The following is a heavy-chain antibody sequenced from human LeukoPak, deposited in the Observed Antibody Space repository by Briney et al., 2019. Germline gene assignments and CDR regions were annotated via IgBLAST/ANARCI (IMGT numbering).Heavy chain of an antibody. D-gene: IGHD3-10*01. CDR3: AGDRLAMVRGVIPKEAWGWFDP. Sequence: ASETLSLTCTVSGASISSSYWSWIRQPAGKGLEWIGRIYTSGSTNYNPSLKSRVTISVDTSKNQFSLEPTSVTAADTAVYYCAGDRLAMVRGVIPKEAWGWFDPWGQGTLVTVSS. J-gene: IGHJ5*02. CDR2: IYTSGST. V-gene: IGHV4-4*07. CDR1: GASISSSY.